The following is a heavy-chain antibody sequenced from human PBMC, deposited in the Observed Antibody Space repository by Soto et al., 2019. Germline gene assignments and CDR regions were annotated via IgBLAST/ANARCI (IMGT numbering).Heavy chain of an antibody. CDR2: IYYSGST. CDR1: GGSVSSGSYY. CDR3: GRDYDWNDGYGMDF. J-gene: IGHJ6*02. Sequence: QVQLQESGPGLVKPSETLSLTCTVSGGSVSSGSYYWSWIRQPPGKGLEWIGYIYYSGSTNYNPSLKLRVTISVDTSKSQSSLKPSSVTAADTAVSYCGRDYDWNDGYGMDFWGQGTTVTVSS. D-gene: IGHD1-1*01. V-gene: IGHV4-61*01.